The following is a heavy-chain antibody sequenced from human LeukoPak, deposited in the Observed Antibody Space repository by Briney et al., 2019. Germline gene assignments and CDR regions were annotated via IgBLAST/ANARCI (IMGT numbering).Heavy chain of an antibody. Sequence: ASVKVSCKASGYTFTSYGISWVRQAPGQGLEWMGWISAYNGNTNYAQKLQGRVTMTTGISTSTAYMELRSLRSDDTAVYYCARAWGSIAVAAIDYWGQGTLVTVSS. V-gene: IGHV1-18*04. CDR3: ARAWGSIAVAAIDY. D-gene: IGHD6-19*01. J-gene: IGHJ4*02. CDR1: GYTFTSYG. CDR2: ISAYNGNT.